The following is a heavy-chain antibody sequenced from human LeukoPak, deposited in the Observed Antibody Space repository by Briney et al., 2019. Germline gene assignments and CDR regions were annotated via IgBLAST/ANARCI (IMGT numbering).Heavy chain of an antibody. CDR2: MNPNSGNT. J-gene: IGHJ4*02. V-gene: IGHV1-8*03. CDR3: AGGLFIASFDY. CDR1: GYTFTSYD. Sequence: ASVKVSCKASGYTFTSYDINWVRQATGQGLEWMGWMNPNSGNTGYAQKFQGRVTITRNTSISTAYMELSSLSSEDTAVYYCAGGLFIASFDYWGQGTLVTVSS. D-gene: IGHD3-16*02.